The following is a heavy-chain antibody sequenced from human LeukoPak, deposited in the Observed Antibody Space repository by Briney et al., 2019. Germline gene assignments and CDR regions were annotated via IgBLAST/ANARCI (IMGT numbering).Heavy chain of an antibody. J-gene: IGHJ4*02. CDR2: MYYSGIT. Sequence: SETLSLTCTVSGGSISNSDSYWGWIRQPPGKGLEWIGSMYYSGITYCNPSLKSRVTISVDTSKNQFSLKLSSVTAADTAVYYCARVRHRYYYDSSGPETYYFDYWGQGTLVTVFS. D-gene: IGHD3-22*01. CDR3: ARVRHRYYYDSSGPETYYFDY. V-gene: IGHV4-39*07. CDR1: GGSISNSDSY.